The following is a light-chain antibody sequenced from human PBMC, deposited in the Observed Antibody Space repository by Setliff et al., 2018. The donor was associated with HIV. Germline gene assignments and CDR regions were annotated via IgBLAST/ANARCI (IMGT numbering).Light chain of an antibody. Sequence: QSALTQPASVSASPGQSITISCSGSSNDVGIYDYVSWYQQHPGKAPKLMIFDVTERPSGVSNRFSGSKSGNTASLTISGLQAEDEATYYCYSYTTSSTYVFGTGTKVTVL. CDR3: YSYTTSSTYV. CDR1: SNDVGIYDY. J-gene: IGLJ1*01. CDR2: DVT. V-gene: IGLV2-14*03.